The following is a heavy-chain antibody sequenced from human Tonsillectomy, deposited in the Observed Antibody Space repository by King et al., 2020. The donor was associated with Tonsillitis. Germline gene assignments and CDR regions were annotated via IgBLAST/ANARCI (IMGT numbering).Heavy chain of an antibody. CDR3: AKNEDDYSTVY. J-gene: IGHJ4*02. D-gene: IGHD6-13*01. CDR1: GFTFGGFG. CDR2: ISHDGQNT. Sequence: VQLVESGGGVVQSGRSLRLSCAASGFTFGGFGMHWVRQAPGKGLEWVAVISHDGQNTNYADSVKGRSTISRDNSKNMLYLQMNSLRLEDSAMYYCAKNEDDYSTVYWGQGTQVTVSS. V-gene: IGHV3-30*18.